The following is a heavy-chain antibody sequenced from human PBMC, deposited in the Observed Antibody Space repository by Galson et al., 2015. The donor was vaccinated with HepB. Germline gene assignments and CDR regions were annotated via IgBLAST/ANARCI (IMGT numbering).Heavy chain of an antibody. J-gene: IGHJ6*02. V-gene: IGHV3-73*01. CDR1: GFTFSDSA. CDR2: IRSKANSYAT. Sequence: SLRLSCAASGFTFSDSAMHWVRQASGKGLEWVGRIRSKANSYATAYAASVKGRFTISRDDSKNTAYLQMNSLKTEDTAVYYCTRRRAYYYGMDVWGQGTTVTVSS. CDR3: TRRRAYYYGMDV.